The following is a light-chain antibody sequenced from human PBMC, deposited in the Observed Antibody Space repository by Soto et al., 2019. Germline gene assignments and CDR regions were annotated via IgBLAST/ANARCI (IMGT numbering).Light chain of an antibody. CDR1: SSDVGDYNY. V-gene: IGLV2-8*01. Sequence: QSALTQPPSASGSPGQSVTISCTGTSSDVGDYNYVSWYQQHPGKPPKLMIYDVTERPSGVPDRFSGSKSGNTASLTVSGLQAEDEADYYCSSYAGNDNFVVFGGGTKLTVL. J-gene: IGLJ2*01. CDR2: DVT. CDR3: SSYAGNDNFVV.